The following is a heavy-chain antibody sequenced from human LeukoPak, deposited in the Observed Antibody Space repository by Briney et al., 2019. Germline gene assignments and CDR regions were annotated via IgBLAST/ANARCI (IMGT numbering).Heavy chain of an antibody. D-gene: IGHD2-21*02. CDR3: AGVTAAYFDY. J-gene: IGHJ4*02. V-gene: IGHV3-NL1*01. Sequence: GGSLRLSCAASGYTFSSYGMHWVRQAPGKGLEWVSVIYSGGSTYYADSVKGRFTISRDNSKNTLYLQMNSLRAEDTAVYYCAGVTAAYFDYWGQGTLVTVSS. CDR2: IYSGGST. CDR1: GYTFSSYG.